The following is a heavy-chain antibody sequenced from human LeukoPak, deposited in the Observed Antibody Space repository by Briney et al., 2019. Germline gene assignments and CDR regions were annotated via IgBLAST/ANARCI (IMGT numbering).Heavy chain of an antibody. J-gene: IGHJ3*02. V-gene: IGHV1-24*01. CDR2: FDPEDGET. CDR1: GYTLTVLS. Sequence: GASVKVSCKVSGYTLTVLSMYWGRHAPGKGVECRGGFDPEDGETIYAQKFQSRVTMSEDTSTDTAYMELSSLRSEDTAVYYCATDTYSSSLTDAFDIWGQGTMVTVSS. CDR3: ATDTYSSSLTDAFDI. D-gene: IGHD6-13*01.